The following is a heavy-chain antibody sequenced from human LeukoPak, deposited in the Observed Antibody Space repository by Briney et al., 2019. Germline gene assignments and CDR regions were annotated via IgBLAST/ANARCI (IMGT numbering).Heavy chain of an antibody. J-gene: IGHJ4*02. D-gene: IGHD2-2*01. CDR2: INTNTGNP. CDR3: ARDYCSSTSCLFDY. Sequence: ASVKVSCKASGYTFTSYAMNWVRQAPGQGLEWMGRINTNTGNPTYAQGFTGRFVFSLDTSVSTAYLQISSLKAEDTAVYYCARDYCSSTSCLFDYWGQGTLVTVSS. CDR1: GYTFTSYA. V-gene: IGHV7-4-1*02.